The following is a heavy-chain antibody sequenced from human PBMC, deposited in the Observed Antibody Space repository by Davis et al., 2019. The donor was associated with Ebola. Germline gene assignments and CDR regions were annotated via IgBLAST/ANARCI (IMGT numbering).Heavy chain of an antibody. CDR1: GFTFSSYS. D-gene: IGHD4-23*01. CDR3: ARVKGPTHFDY. J-gene: IGHJ4*02. V-gene: IGHV3-21*01. CDR2: ISSSSSYI. Sequence: AGSLRLSCAASGFTFSSYSMNWVRQAPGKGLEWVSSISSSSSYIYYADSVKGRFTISRDNAKNSLYLQMNSLRAEDTAVYYCARVKGPTHFDYWGQGTLVTVSS.